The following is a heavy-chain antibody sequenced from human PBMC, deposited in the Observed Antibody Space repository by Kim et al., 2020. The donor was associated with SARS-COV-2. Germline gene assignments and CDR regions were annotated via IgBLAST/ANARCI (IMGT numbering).Heavy chain of an antibody. V-gene: IGHV3-9*01. CDR2: ISWNSGSI. D-gene: IGHD3-3*01. J-gene: IGHJ4*02. Sequence: GGSLRLSCAASGFTFDDYAMHWVRQAPGKGLEWVSGISWNSGSIGYADSVKGRFTISRDNAKNSLYLQMNSLRAEDTALYYCAKVSGYSDYWGQGTLVPVSS. CDR1: GFTFDDYA. CDR3: AKVSGYSDY.